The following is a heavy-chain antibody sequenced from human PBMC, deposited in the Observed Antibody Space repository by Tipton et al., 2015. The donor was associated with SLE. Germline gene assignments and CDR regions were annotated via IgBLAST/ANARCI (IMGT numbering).Heavy chain of an antibody. Sequence: QVQLVQSGAEVTEPGASVKVSCKASGYTFTGYYLHWVRQAPGQGLEYMGWINPTDGDTKYARNFQGRVTMTRDTSINTAYLELIRLRSDDTAVYYCAKDCSGACRFESWGQGTLVTVSS. CDR2: INPTDGDT. CDR3: AKDCSGACRFES. J-gene: IGHJ4*02. D-gene: IGHD2-15*01. V-gene: IGHV1-2*02. CDR1: GYTFTGYY.